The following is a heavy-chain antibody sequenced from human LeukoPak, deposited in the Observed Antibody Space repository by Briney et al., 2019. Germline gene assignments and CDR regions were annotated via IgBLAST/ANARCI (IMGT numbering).Heavy chain of an antibody. V-gene: IGHV3-21*06. Sequence: PGGSLRLSCAASGFTFSNFAMSWVRQAPGKGLEWVSSISGSGNYIYYADSLKGRFTISRDNANNLLFLQMSSLRAEDTAVYFCAGLRRAYYYYMDVWGKGTTVTVSS. CDR2: ISGSGNYI. J-gene: IGHJ6*03. CDR3: AGLRRAYYYYMDV. CDR1: GFTFSNFA.